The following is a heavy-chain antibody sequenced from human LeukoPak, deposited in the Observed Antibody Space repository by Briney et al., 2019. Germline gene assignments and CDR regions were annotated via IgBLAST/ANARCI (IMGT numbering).Heavy chain of an antibody. CDR3: AREAPYYYDSSGYLGY. D-gene: IGHD3-22*01. CDR1: GGSFSGYY. J-gene: IGHJ4*02. V-gene: IGHV4-4*07. Sequence: PSETLSLTCAVYGGSFSGYYWSWIRQPAGKGLEWIGRIYTSGSTNYNPSLKSRVTIPVDTSKNQFSLKLSSVTAADTAVYYCAREAPYYYDSSGYLGYWGQGTLVTVSS. CDR2: IYTSGST.